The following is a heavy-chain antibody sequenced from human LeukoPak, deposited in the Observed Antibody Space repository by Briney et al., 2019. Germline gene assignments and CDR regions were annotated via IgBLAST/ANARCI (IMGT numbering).Heavy chain of an antibody. CDR3: ARDFGRWYFDY. Sequence: PGGSLRLSCAASGFTFDDYDMSWVRQAPGKGLEWVSGINWNGGSTGYADSVKGRFTISRDNAKNSLYLQMNSLRAEDTAVYYCARDFGRWYFDYWGQGTLVTVSS. CDR2: INWNGGST. D-gene: IGHD4-23*01. V-gene: IGHV3-20*04. CDR1: GFTFDDYD. J-gene: IGHJ4*02.